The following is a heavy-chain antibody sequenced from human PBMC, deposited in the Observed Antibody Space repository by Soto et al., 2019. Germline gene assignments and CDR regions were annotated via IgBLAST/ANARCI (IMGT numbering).Heavy chain of an antibody. CDR3: TRDLWFGESYSPD. D-gene: IGHD3-10*01. Sequence: GGSLRLSCAASGFTFSSYSMNWVRQAPGKGLEWVSYISSSSSTIYYADSVKGRFTISRDNAKSIAYLQMNSLKTEDTAVYYCTRDLWFGESYSPDWGQGTQVTVSS. CDR2: ISSSSSTI. J-gene: IGHJ4*02. CDR1: GFTFSSYS. V-gene: IGHV3-48*01.